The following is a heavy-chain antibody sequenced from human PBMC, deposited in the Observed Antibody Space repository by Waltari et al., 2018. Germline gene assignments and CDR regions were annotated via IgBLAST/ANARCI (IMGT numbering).Heavy chain of an antibody. J-gene: IGHJ5*02. D-gene: IGHD6-13*01. CDR1: GGSISSSSYY. V-gene: IGHV4-39*07. Sequence: QLQLQESGPGLVKPSETLSLTCTVSGGSISSSSYYWGWIRPPPGKGLEWIGSIYYSGSTYYNPSLKSRVTISVDTSKNQFSLKLSSVTAADTAVYYCARGHSSSWFVSWFDPWGQGTLVTVSS. CDR3: ARGHSSSWFVSWFDP. CDR2: IYYSGST.